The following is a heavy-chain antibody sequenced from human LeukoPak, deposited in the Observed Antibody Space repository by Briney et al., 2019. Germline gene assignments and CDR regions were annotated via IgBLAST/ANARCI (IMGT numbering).Heavy chain of an antibody. CDR3: ARGSRNSAAFDI. Sequence: ASVKVSCKASGYTFTGYYMHWVRQAPGQGLEWMGRINPNSGNTGYAQKFQGRVTMTRNTSISTAYMELSSLRSEDTAVYYCARGSRNSAAFDIWGQGTMVTVSS. CDR2: INPNSGNT. V-gene: IGHV1-8*02. D-gene: IGHD4-23*01. CDR1: GYTFTGYY. J-gene: IGHJ3*02.